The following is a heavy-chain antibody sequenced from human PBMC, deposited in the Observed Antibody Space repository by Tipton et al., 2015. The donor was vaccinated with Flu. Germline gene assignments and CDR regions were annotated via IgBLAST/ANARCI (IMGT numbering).Heavy chain of an antibody. J-gene: IGHJ4*02. V-gene: IGHV4-31*03. CDR2: KYYSGST. Sequence: TLSLTCTVSGGPISIGSYYWTWIRQRPGKGLEWIASKYYSGSTFYSPSLKSRLTISIDTSKNQFSLKLSSVTAADTAVYYCARTTYYYGSGSSDYWGQGTLVTVSS. D-gene: IGHD3-10*01. CDR3: ARTTYYYGSGSSDY. CDR1: GGPISIGSYY.